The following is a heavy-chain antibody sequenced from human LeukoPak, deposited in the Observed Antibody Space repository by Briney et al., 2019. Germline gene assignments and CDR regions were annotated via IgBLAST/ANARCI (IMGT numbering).Heavy chain of an antibody. CDR1: GASISAYY. CDR2: LFTPGST. Sequence: PSETLSLTCAVSGASISAYYWTWIRQPPGGGLEWIGHLFTPGSTDYNPSLTSRVTISVDSSKNQFSLTLRSVTAADTAVYFCSSFVSGYPNNLETWGQETLVIVPS. D-gene: IGHD5-12*01. CDR3: SSFVSGYPNNLET. J-gene: IGHJ5*02. V-gene: IGHV4-4*09.